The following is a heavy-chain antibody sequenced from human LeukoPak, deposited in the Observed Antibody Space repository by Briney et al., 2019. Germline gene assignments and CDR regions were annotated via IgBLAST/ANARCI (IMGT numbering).Heavy chain of an antibody. V-gene: IGHV3-21*01. CDR2: ISSSSNYI. CDR3: AREMAAGTFDY. D-gene: IGHD5-24*01. Sequence: GGSLRLSCAASGFTFSSYSMNWVRQAPGKGLEWVSSISSSSNYICYADSVKGRFTISRDNAKNSLYLQMNSLRAEDTAVYFCAREMAAGTFDYWGQGALVTVSS. J-gene: IGHJ4*02. CDR1: GFTFSSYS.